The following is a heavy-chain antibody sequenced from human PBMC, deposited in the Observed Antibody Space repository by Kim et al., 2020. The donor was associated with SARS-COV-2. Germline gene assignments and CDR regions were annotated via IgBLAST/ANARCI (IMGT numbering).Heavy chain of an antibody. V-gene: IGHV4-59*01. D-gene: IGHD5-12*01. CDR3: ARGGYIVATIGDYYYGMDV. CDR2: IYYSGST. Sequence: SETLSLTCTVSGGSISSYYWSWIRQPPGKGLEWIGYIYYSGSTNYNPSLKSRVTISVDTSKNQFSLKLSSVTAADTAVYYCARGGYIVATIGDYYYGMDVWGQGTTVTVSS. CDR1: GGSISSYY. J-gene: IGHJ6*02.